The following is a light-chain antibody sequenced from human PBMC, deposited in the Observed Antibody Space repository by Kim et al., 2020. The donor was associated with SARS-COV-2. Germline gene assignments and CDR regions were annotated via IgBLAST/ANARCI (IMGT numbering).Light chain of an antibody. CDR1: TGIVTSGHY. CDR2: DTV. CDR3: MLYYSGTWV. V-gene: IGLV7-46*01. Sequence: QAVVTQEPSLTVSPGGTVTLTCGSSTGIVTSGHYSYWFQQKPGQAPRTLISDTVNKYSWTPARFSGSLLGGKAALTLSGAQPEDDAEYYCMLYYSGTWVFGGGTQLTVL. J-gene: IGLJ3*02.